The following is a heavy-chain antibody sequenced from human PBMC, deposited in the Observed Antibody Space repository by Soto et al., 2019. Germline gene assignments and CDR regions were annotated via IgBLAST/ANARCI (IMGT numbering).Heavy chain of an antibody. V-gene: IGHV4-34*01. CDR1: GGSFSVYY. J-gene: IGHJ6*02. Sequence: SETLSLTCAVYGGSFSVYYWSLIRQPPGKGLEWIGEINHSGSTNYNPSLKSRVTISVDTSKNQFSLKLSSVTAADTAVYYCARGYKRYYDFWSGYYSYHYGMDVWGQGTTVTVSS. D-gene: IGHD3-3*01. CDR2: INHSGST. CDR3: ARGYKRYYDFWSGYYSYHYGMDV.